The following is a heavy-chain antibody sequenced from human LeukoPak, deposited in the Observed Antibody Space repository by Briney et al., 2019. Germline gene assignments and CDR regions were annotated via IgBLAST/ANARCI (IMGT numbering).Heavy chain of an antibody. CDR1: GFTFSSYA. Sequence: PGGSLRLSCAASGFTFSSYAMSWVRQAPGKGLEWVSAISGSGGSTYYADSVKGRFTISRDNSKNTLYLQMNSLRAEDTAVYYCAKDLKPLAYCGGDCYSGGASFDYWGQGTLVTVSS. CDR3: AKDLKPLAYCGGDCYSGGASFDY. J-gene: IGHJ4*02. V-gene: IGHV3-23*01. D-gene: IGHD2-21*02. CDR2: ISGSGGST.